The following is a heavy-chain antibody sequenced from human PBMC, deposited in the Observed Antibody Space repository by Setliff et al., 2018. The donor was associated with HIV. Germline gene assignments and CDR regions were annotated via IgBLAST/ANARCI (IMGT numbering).Heavy chain of an antibody. CDR1: GYSFTTYW. D-gene: IGHD3-3*01. J-gene: IGHJ3*02. V-gene: IGHV5-51*01. CDR2: IYPYGSDT. CDR3: ARRPYYDSWSGHQAFDI. Sequence: GESLKISCKGSGYSFTTYWIGWVRQMPGKGLEWMGIIYPYGSDTRYSPSFQGQVTISADKSISTAYVQWSGLKASDTAMYYCARRPYYDSWSGHQAFDIWGQGTMVTV.